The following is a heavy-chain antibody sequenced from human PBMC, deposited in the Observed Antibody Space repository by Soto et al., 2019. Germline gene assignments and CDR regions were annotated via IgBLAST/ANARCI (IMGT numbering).Heavy chain of an antibody. J-gene: IGHJ4*02. V-gene: IGHV4-30-4*01. Sequence: SETLSLTCTVSGGSISSGDYYWSWIRQPPGKGLEWIGYIYYSGSTYYNPSLKSRVTISVDTSKNQFSLKLSSVTAADTAVYYCARGLGGLPSGYGDDYWGQGTLVTVSS. CDR3: ARGLGGLPSGYGDDY. CDR1: GGSISSGDYY. D-gene: IGHD5-12*01. CDR2: IYYSGST.